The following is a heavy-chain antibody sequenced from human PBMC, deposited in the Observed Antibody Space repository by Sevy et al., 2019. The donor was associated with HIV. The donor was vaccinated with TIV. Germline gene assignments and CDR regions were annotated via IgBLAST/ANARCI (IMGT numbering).Heavy chain of an antibody. J-gene: IGHJ6*02. V-gene: IGHV3-53*01. CDR3: ARDGGRGGVYYYYYGMDV. D-gene: IGHD3-16*01. Sequence: GGSLRLSCAASGFTVSSNYMSWVRQAPGKGLEWVSVIYSGGSTYYEDSVKGRFTISRDNSKNTPYLQMNSLRAEDTAVYYCARDGGRGGVYYYYYGMDVWGQGTTVTVSS. CDR1: GFTVSSNY. CDR2: IYSGGST.